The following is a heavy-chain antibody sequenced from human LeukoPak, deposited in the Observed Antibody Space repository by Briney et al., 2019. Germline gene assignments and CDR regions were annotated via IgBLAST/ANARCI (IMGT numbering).Heavy chain of an antibody. V-gene: IGHV3-7*01. Sequence: PGGSLRLSCGASGFIFSRHWMSWVRQAPGKGPEWVANIKQDGSERYYVGSVKGRFTISRDNAKNLLYLQMNSLRAEDTALYYCARDGGHSTDFDYWAREPWSPSP. CDR2: IKQDGSER. CDR3: ARDGGHSTDFDY. D-gene: IGHD2/OR15-2a*01. J-gene: IGHJ4*02. CDR1: GFIFSRHW.